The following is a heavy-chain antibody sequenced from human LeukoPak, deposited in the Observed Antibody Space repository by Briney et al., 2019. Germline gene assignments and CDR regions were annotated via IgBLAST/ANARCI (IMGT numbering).Heavy chain of an antibody. V-gene: IGHV4-34*01. CDR2: INHSGST. CDR3: ASHNWFDP. J-gene: IGHJ5*02. CDR1: GGSISSYY. Sequence: SETLSLTCTVSGGSISSYYWSWIRQPPGKGLEWIGEINHSGSTNYNPSLKSRVTISVDTSKNQFSLKLSSVTAADTAVYYCASHNWFDPWGQGTLVTVSS.